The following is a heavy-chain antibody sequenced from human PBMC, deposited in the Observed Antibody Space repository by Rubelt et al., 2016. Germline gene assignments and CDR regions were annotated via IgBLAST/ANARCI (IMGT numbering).Heavy chain of an antibody. CDR3: ARDPLPVRGVIMTPTH. Sequence: QVQLVQSGAEVKKPGASVKVSCKASGYTFTSYGISWVRQAPGQGLEWMGWISAYTGNQNYAQESQCRVTMTTDTSTSTAYMELRSLRSDDTAVYYCARDPLPVRGVIMTPTHWGQGTLVTVSS. CDR1: GYTFTSYG. CDR2: ISAYTGNQ. V-gene: IGHV1-18*01. J-gene: IGHJ4*02. D-gene: IGHD3-10*01.